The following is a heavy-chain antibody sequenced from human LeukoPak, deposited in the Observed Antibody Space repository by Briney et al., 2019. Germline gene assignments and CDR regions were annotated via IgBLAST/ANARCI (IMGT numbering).Heavy chain of an antibody. J-gene: IGHJ6*03. CDR1: GDSISSSSYY. D-gene: IGHD3-10*01. CDR2: IYYSGRTY. Sequence: PSETLSLTCTVSGDSISSSSYYWGWIRQPPGKGLEWIGSIYYSGRTYYYNLALKSRVTISVDTSKNQFSLKLSSVTAADTAVYYCARRPNLLWFGEPIAYYYYMDVWGKGTTVTISS. V-gene: IGHV4-39*07. CDR3: ARRPNLLWFGEPIAYYYYMDV.